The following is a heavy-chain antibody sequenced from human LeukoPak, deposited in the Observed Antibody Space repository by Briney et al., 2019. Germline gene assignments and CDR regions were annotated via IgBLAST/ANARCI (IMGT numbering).Heavy chain of an antibody. V-gene: IGHV3-23*01. CDR3: GKTTVGYSSGQKPAWPVDY. D-gene: IGHD5-18*01. CDR2: IFGSGGSP. J-gene: IGHJ4*02. CDR1: GFTFGSHA. Sequence: GGSLRLSREASGFTFGSHAMYWVRQAPGKGLEWVAGIFGSGGSPHYADSVKGRFTISRDNSRNTVYLQINSLRAEDTAVYYCGKTTVGYSSGQKPAWPVDYWGQGTLVTVPS.